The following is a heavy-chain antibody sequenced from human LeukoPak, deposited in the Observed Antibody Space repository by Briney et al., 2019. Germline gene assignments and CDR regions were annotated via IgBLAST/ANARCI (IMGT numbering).Heavy chain of an antibody. Sequence: GGSLRLSCAASGFTFSDYYMSWIRQAPGKGLEWVSYISSSGSTIYYAASVKGRFTISRDNSKNTLYLQMTSLRAEDTAVYYCAKKTPGTHPFDCWGQGTLVTVSP. J-gene: IGHJ4*02. V-gene: IGHV3-11*01. CDR3: AKKTPGTHPFDC. CDR2: ISSSGSTI. CDR1: GFTFSDYY. D-gene: IGHD6-13*01.